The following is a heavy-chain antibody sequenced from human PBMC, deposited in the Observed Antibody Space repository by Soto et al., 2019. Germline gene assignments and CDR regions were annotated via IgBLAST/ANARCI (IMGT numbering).Heavy chain of an antibody. Sequence: GGSLRLSCAASGFTFSSYSMNWVRQAPGKGLEWVSYISSSSTIYYADSVKGRFTISRDNAKNSLYLQMNSLRAEDTAVYYCARVGVTMVRGVKSYYYMDVWGKGTTVTVSS. CDR2: ISSSSTI. CDR3: ARVGVTMVRGVKSYYYMDV. D-gene: IGHD3-10*01. CDR1: GFTFSSYS. V-gene: IGHV3-48*01. J-gene: IGHJ6*03.